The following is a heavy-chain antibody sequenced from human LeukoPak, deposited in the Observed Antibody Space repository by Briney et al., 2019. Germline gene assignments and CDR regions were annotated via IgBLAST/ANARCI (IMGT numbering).Heavy chain of an antibody. CDR3: ARDPVDYGGRD. D-gene: IGHD4-23*01. CDR1: RFTVSNNY. CDR2: IYPSGRS. Sequence: GGSLKLSCAASRFTVSNNYMSWVREATGKGLEWVSVIYPSGRSYYSESVKGRFTISRVNSRNTVYLQMNSLRAEDTAMYYCARDPVDYGGRDWGQGTLVTVAS. V-gene: IGHV3-53*01. J-gene: IGHJ4*02.